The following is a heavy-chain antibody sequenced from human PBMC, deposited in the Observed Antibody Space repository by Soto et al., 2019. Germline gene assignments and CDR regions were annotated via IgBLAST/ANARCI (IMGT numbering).Heavy chain of an antibody. D-gene: IGHD3-3*01. CDR2: IYYSGIT. Sequence: SETLSLTCTVSGGSISSSSYYWGWIRQPPGKGLERIGLIYYSGITYYNPSLKSRVTISVDTSKTPFYCKLSSVPAADTAVYYCAIHCWSGYLKGWFDRGGQGTLGTVSS. CDR1: GGSISSSSYY. J-gene: IGHJ5*02. V-gene: IGHV4-39*01. CDR3: AIHCWSGYLKGWFDR.